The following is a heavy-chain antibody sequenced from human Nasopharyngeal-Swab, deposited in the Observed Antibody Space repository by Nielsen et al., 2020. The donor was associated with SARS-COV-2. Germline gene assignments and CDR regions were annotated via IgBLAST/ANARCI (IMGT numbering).Heavy chain of an antibody. CDR3: ASHHGDCSGGSRYYRVFDY. Sequence: WIRQPPGKGLEWIGSIYYSGSTYYNPSLKSRVTISVDTSKNQFSLKLSSVTAADTAVYYCASHHGDCSGGSRYYRVFDYWGQGTLVTVSS. J-gene: IGHJ4*02. CDR2: IYYSGST. V-gene: IGHV4-39*01. D-gene: IGHD2-15*01.